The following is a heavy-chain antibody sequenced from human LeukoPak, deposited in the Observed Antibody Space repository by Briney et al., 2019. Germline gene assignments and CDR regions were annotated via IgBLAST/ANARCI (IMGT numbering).Heavy chain of an antibody. J-gene: IGHJ5*02. D-gene: IGHD2-15*01. Sequence: TSETLSLTCAVYGGSFSGYYWSWIRQPPGKGLEWIGEINHSGSTNYNPSLKSRVTISVDTSKNQFSLKLSSVTAADTAVYYCARGRIRIRDNWFDPWGQGTLVTVSS. CDR1: GGSFSGYY. CDR3: ARGRIRIRDNWFDP. CDR2: INHSGST. V-gene: IGHV4-34*01.